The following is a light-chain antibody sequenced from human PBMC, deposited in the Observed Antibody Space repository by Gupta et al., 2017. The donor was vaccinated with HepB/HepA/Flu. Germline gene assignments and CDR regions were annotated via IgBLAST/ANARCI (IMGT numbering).Light chain of an antibody. Sequence: QSALTQPASVPGSPGLSITISCTGTSSDIGGYKYVAWYQQHPGKAPRLMIYDVSYRPSGVSYRFSGSKSGNTASLTISGLQAEDEADYYCSSYTSTSSLVFGGGTRLTVL. J-gene: IGLJ2*01. CDR1: SSDIGGYKY. V-gene: IGLV2-14*01. CDR2: DVS. CDR3: SSYTSTSSLV.